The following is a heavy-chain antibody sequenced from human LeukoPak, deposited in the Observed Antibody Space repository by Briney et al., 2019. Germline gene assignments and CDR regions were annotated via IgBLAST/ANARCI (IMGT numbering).Heavy chain of an antibody. D-gene: IGHD3-16*01. V-gene: IGHV1-18*01. CDR2: ISAYNGNT. J-gene: IGHJ5*02. CDR3: ARVGGTLYGRTGWFDP. Sequence: GASVKVSCEASGYTFTSYGISWVRQAPGQGLEWMGWISAYNGNTNYAQKLQGRVTMTTDTSTSTAYMELRSLRSDDTAVYYRARVGGTLYGRTGWFDPWGQGTLVTVSS. CDR1: GYTFTSYG.